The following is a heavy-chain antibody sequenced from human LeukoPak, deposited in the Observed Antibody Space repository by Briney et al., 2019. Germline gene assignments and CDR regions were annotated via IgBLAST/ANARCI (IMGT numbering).Heavy chain of an antibody. CDR2: ISSNGGST. J-gene: IGHJ4*02. CDR1: GFTFSSYA. CDR3: ARTPDIKPIAAAGFDY. D-gene: IGHD6-13*01. V-gene: IGHV3-64*01. Sequence: PGGSLRLSCAAFGFTFSSYAMHWVRQAPGKGLEYVSAISSNGGSTYYANSVKGRFTISRDNSKNTLYLQMGSLRAEDMAVYYCARTPDIKPIAAAGFDYWGQGTLVTVSS.